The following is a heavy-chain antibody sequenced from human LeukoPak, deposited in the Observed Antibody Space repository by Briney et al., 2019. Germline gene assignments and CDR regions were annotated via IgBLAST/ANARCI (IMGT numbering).Heavy chain of an antibody. V-gene: IGHV3-30*18. J-gene: IGHJ4*02. CDR2: ISYDGSNK. D-gene: IGHD5-24*01. CDR3: AKDRDGYEVDY. Sequence: GGSLRLPCAASGFTFSSYGMHWVRQAPGKGLEWVAVISYDGSNKYYAGSVKGRFTISRDNSKNTLYLQMNSLRAEDTAVYYCAKDRDGYEVDYWGQGALVTVSS. CDR1: GFTFSSYG.